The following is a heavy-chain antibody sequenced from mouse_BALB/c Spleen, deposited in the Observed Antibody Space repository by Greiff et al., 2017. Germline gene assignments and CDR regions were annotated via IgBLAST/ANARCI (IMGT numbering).Heavy chain of an antibody. D-gene: IGHD4-1*01. V-gene: IGHV1S81*02. J-gene: IGHJ4*01. CDR3: ARELAMDY. CDR1: GYTFTSYW. Sequence: VQLQQPGAELVKPGASVKLSCKASGYTFTSYWMHWVKQRPGQGLEWIGEINPSNGRTNYNEKFKSKATLTVDKSSSTAYMQLSSLTSEDSAVYYCARELAMDYWGQGTSVTVSS. CDR2: INPSNGRT.